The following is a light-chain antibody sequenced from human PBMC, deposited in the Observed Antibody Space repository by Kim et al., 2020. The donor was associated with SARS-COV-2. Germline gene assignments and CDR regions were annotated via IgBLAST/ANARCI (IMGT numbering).Light chain of an antibody. Sequence: SSELTQDPAVSVALGQTVRITCQGDSLRNYYASSYQQKPRQAPVVVIYGRNDRPSGIPDRFSGSNSGNTASLTITGAQAEDEADYYCNSRDSSGNHLVFR. V-gene: IGLV3-19*01. CDR2: GRN. CDR3: NSRDSSGNHLV. J-gene: IGLJ3*02. CDR1: SLRNYY.